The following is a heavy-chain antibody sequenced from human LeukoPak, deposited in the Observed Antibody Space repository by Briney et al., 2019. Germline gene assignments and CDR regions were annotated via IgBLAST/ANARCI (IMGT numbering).Heavy chain of an antibody. J-gene: IGHJ4*02. D-gene: IGHD4-17*01. Sequence: PGRSLRLSCAASGFTFSSYGMHWVRQAPGKGLEWVAVISYDGSNKYYADSVKGRFTISRDNSKNTLYLQMNSLRAEDTAVYYCAKDLGVSSYGDYGIDYWGQGTLVTVSS. CDR2: ISYDGSNK. V-gene: IGHV3-30*18. CDR1: GFTFSSYG. CDR3: AKDLGVSSYGDYGIDY.